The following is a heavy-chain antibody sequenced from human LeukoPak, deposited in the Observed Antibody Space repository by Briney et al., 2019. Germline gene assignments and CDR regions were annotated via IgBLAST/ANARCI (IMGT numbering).Heavy chain of an antibody. Sequence: PSETLSLTCTVSGGSISSYYWSWIRQPPGKGLEWIGYIYYSGSTNYNPSLKSRVTISVDTSKNQFSLKLSSVTAADTAVYYCARAGRGFGELLNYYYYMDVWGKGTTVTISS. CDR3: ARAGRGFGELLNYYYYMDV. D-gene: IGHD3-10*01. V-gene: IGHV4-59*01. CDR1: GGSISSYY. CDR2: IYYSGST. J-gene: IGHJ6*03.